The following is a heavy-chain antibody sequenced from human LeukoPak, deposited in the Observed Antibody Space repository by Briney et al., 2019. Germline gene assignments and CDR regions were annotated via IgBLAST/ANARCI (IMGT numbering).Heavy chain of an antibody. D-gene: IGHD5-18*01. V-gene: IGHV3-23*01. Sequence: GGSLRLSCVASGFTFSSYGMIWVRQAPGRGLEWVSSISDDGVSTYYADSVKGRFTISRDNSKYTLYLQMNSLRLEDTAVYYCAKEGFTAMVTGGEDYWGQGTLVTVSS. CDR1: GFTFSSYG. CDR3: AKEGFTAMVTGGEDY. J-gene: IGHJ4*02. CDR2: ISDDGVST.